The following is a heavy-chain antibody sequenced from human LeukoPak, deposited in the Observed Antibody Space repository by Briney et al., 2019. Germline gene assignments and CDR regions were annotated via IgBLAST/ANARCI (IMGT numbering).Heavy chain of an antibody. D-gene: IGHD6-13*01. CDR3: ARGKRYSSSWYTPSGISGPTRPYFDY. V-gene: IGHV4-34*01. J-gene: IGHJ4*02. CDR2: INHSGST. CDR1: GESFSGYY. Sequence: SETLSLTCAVYGESFSGYYWTWIRQPPGKGLEWIGEINHSGSTNYNPSLKSRVTISVDTSKNQFSLKLSSVTAADTAVYYCARGKRYSSSWYTPSGISGPTRPYFDYWGQGTLVTVSS.